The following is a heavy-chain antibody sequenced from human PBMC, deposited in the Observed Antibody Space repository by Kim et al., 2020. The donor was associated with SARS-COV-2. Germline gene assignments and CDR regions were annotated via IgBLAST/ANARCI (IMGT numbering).Heavy chain of an antibody. J-gene: IGHJ5*02. V-gene: IGHV4-34*01. Sequence: SLKSRVTISVDTSKNQFSLKLSSVTAADTAVYYCARGPVVVPAANNWFDPWGQGTLVTVSS. CDR3: ARGPVVVPAANNWFDP. D-gene: IGHD2-2*01.